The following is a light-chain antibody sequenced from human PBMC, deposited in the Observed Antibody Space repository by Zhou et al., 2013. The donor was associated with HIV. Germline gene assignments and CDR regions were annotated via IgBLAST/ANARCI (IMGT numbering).Light chain of an antibody. CDR1: QTIGNW. CDR3: QQYDNLPPFT. V-gene: IGKV1-33*01. Sequence: DIRMTQSPSTLSASVGDRVTISCRASQTIGNWLAWYQQKPGKAPKILIYDGSNLETGVPSRFSGSRSGTHFTLTINSLHPEDVGTYYCQQYDNLPPFTFGPGTKVDMK. J-gene: IGKJ3*01. CDR2: DGS.